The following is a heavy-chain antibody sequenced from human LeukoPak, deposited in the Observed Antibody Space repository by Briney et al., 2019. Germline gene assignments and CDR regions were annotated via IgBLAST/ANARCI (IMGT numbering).Heavy chain of an antibody. J-gene: IGHJ4*02. CDR2: INPNSGGT. D-gene: IGHD3-22*01. CDR1: GYTFTGYY. CDR3: ARDSKYYYDTSRWRPPVDY. Sequence: ASVKVSCKASGYTFTGYYMHWVRQAPGQGLEWMGRINPNSGGTNYAQKLQGRITMTTDTSTTTAYMELRSLRSDDTAVYYCARDSKYYYDTSRWRPPVDYWGQGTLVTVSS. V-gene: IGHV1-2*06.